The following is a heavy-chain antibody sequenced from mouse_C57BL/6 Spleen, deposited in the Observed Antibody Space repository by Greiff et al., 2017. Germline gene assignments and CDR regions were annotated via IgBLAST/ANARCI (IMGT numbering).Heavy chain of an antibody. V-gene: IGHV14-4*01. Sequence: VQLKQSGAELVRPGASVKLSCTASGFNIKDDYMHWVKQRPEQGLEWIGWIDPENGDTEYASKFQGKATITADTSSNTAYLQLSSLTSEDTAVYYCTTSSNPWYFDVWGTGTTVTVSS. CDR2: IDPENGDT. J-gene: IGHJ1*03. D-gene: IGHD2-5*01. CDR3: TTSSNPWYFDV. CDR1: GFNIKDDY.